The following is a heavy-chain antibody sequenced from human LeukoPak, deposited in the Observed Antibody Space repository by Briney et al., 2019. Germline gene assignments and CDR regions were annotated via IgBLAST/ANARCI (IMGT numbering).Heavy chain of an antibody. V-gene: IGHV4-59*01. CDR2: IYYSGST. CDR1: GDSISNYY. D-gene: IGHD1-26*01. CDR3: ARGIIVGATWGENDNWFDP. Sequence: KTSETLSLTCSVSGDSISNYYWSWIRQPPGKGLEWIGYIYYSGSTNYNPSLKSRVTISVDTSKNQFSLKLSSVTAADTAVYYCARGIIVGATWGENDNWFDPWGQGTLVTVSS. J-gene: IGHJ5*02.